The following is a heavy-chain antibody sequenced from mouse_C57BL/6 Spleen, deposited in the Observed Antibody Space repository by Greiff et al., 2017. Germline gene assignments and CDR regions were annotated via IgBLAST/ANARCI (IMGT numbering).Heavy chain of an antibody. D-gene: IGHD1-1*01. CDR1: GYTFTSYW. V-gene: IGHV1-55*01. CDR3: AYNGSSYGYAMDY. CDR2: IYPGSGST. J-gene: IGHJ4*01. Sequence: VQLQQPGAELVKPGASVKMSCKASGYTFTSYWITWVKQRPGQGLEWIGDIYPGSGSTNYNEKFKSKATLTVDTSSSTAYMQLSSLTSEDSAVYYCAYNGSSYGYAMDYWGQGTSVTVSS.